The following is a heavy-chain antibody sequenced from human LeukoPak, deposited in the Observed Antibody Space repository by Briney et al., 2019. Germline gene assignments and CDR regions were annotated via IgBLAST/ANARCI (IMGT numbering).Heavy chain of an antibody. J-gene: IGHJ4*02. D-gene: IGHD6-13*01. CDR1: GFTFSDYY. CDR2: ISSSSSYT. V-gene: IGHV3-11*05. CDR3: ARDESSSWLFDY. Sequence: KPGGSLRLSCAASGFTFSDYYMSWIREAPGKGLGWVSYISSSSSYTNYADSVKGRFTISRDNAKNSLYLQMNSLRAEDTAVYYCARDESSSWLFDYWGQGTLVTVSS.